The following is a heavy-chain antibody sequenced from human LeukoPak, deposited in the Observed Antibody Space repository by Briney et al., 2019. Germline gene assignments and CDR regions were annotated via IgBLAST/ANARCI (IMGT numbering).Heavy chain of an antibody. CDR1: GGTFSSYT. Sequence: GSSVKVSCKASGGTFSSYTISWVRQAPGQGLEWMGRIIPILGIANYAQKFQGRVTITEDKSTSTAYMEMSSLRSEDTAVYYCARDRAYCGGDCYSTLDYWGQGTLVTVSS. CDR2: IIPILGIA. CDR3: ARDRAYCGGDCYSTLDY. D-gene: IGHD2-21*01. J-gene: IGHJ4*02. V-gene: IGHV1-69*04.